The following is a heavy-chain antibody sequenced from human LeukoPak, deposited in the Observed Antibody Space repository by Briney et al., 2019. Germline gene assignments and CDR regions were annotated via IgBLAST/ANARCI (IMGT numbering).Heavy chain of an antibody. CDR3: ATGGDTAMVIPYYYYYYMDV. D-gene: IGHD5-18*01. CDR1: GGTFSSYA. V-gene: IGHV1-69*13. Sequence: ASVKVSCKASGGTFSSYAISWVRQAPGQGLEWMGGIIPIFGTANYAQKFQGRVTITADESTSTAYMELSSLRSEDTAVYYCATGGDTAMVIPYYYYYYMDVWGKGTTVTISS. CDR2: IIPIFGTA. J-gene: IGHJ6*03.